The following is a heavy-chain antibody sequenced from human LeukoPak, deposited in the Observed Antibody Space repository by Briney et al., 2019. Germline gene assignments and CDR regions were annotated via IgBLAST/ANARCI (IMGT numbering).Heavy chain of an antibody. CDR3: ARLEGATLTAGYFDY. J-gene: IGHJ4*02. D-gene: IGHD1-26*01. V-gene: IGHV3-30-3*01. CDR2: ISYDGSNK. Sequence: GGSLRLSCAASGFTFSSYAMHWVRQAPGKGLEWVAVISYDGSNKYHADSVKGRFTISRDNSKNTLYLQMNSLRAEDTAVYYCARLEGATLTAGYFDYWGQGTLVTVSS. CDR1: GFTFSSYA.